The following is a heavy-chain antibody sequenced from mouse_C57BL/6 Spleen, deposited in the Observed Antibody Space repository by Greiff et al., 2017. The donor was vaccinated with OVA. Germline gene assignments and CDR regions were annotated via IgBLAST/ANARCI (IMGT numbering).Heavy chain of an antibody. CDR1: GYTFTSYG. Sequence: QVQLKESGAELARPGASVKLSCKASGYTFTSYGISWVKQRTGQGLEWIGEIYPRSGNTYYNEKFKGKATLTADKSSSTAYMELRSLTSEDSAVYFCAKGDITTVVAPYWYFDVWGTGTTVTVSS. CDR2: IYPRSGNT. V-gene: IGHV1-81*01. CDR3: AKGDITTVVAPYWYFDV. J-gene: IGHJ1*03. D-gene: IGHD1-1*01.